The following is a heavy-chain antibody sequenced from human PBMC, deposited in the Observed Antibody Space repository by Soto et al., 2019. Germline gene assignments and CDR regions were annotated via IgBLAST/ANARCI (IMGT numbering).Heavy chain of an antibody. CDR2: ISWDGGST. D-gene: IGHD4-17*01. J-gene: IGHJ6*04. V-gene: IGHV3-43*01. CDR3: EKDSAPDYGDYTIPFYGMDV. CDR1: GFTFDDYT. Sequence: HPGGSLRLSCAASGFTFDDYTMHWVRQAPGKGLEGVSLISWDGGSTYYAGSVKGRFTISRDNSKNSLYLQMKSLRTEDTALYYCEKDSAPDYGDYTIPFYGMDVWGKGTTVTVSS.